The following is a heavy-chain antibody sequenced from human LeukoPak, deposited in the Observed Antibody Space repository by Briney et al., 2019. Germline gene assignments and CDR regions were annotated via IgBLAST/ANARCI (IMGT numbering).Heavy chain of an antibody. J-gene: IGHJ4*02. V-gene: IGHV1-69*13. CDR2: IIPIFGTA. Sequence: ASVKVSCKASGGTFSSYAISWVRQAPGQGLEWMGGIIPIFGTANYAQKFQGRVTITADESTSTAYMELSSLRSEDTAVYYCASPDHYGSSGYYYHFDYWGQGTLVTVSS. CDR3: ASPDHYGSSGYYYHFDY. D-gene: IGHD3-22*01. CDR1: GGTFSSYA.